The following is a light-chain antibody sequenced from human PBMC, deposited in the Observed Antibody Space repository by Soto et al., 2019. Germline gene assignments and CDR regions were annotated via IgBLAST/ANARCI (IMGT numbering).Light chain of an antibody. J-gene: IGKJ1*01. Sequence: DIQMTQSPSSLSASVGDRVTITCRASQSISSYLNWYQQKPGKAPKLLIYAASSLQSGVPSRFSGSVSGTDFTLTISSLQPEDFATYYCQQSYSTPWTFGQGTKVDIK. V-gene: IGKV1-39*01. CDR2: AAS. CDR3: QQSYSTPWT. CDR1: QSISSY.